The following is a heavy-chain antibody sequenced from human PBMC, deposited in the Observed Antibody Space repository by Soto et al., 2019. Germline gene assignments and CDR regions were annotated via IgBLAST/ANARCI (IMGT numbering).Heavy chain of an antibody. CDR3: AKNRGLVLSFYFDY. CDR2: TSWNSGII. CDR1: GFTFDDYA. D-gene: IGHD6-6*01. J-gene: IGHJ4*02. V-gene: IGHV3-9*01. Sequence: EVQLVESGGGLVQPGRSLRLSCAASGFTFDDYAMHWVRQAPGKGLAWVSGTSWNSGIIGYADCVKGRFTISRDNAKNSLYLQINSLRAEDTALYYCAKNRGLVLSFYFDYWGQGTLVTVSS.